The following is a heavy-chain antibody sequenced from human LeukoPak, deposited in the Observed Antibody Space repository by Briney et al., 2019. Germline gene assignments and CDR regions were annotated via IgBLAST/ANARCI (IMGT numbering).Heavy chain of an antibody. D-gene: IGHD3-22*01. J-gene: IGHJ4*02. V-gene: IGHV3-21*01. CDR2: ISSSSSYI. Sequence: GGSLRLSCAASGFTFSSYSMNWVRQAQGKGLEWVSSISSSSSYIYYADSVKGRFTISRDNAKNSLYLQMNSLRAEDTAVYYCASSDRYYDSSGYPRQVDYWGQGTLVTVSS. CDR3: ASSDRYYDSSGYPRQVDY. CDR1: GFTFSSYS.